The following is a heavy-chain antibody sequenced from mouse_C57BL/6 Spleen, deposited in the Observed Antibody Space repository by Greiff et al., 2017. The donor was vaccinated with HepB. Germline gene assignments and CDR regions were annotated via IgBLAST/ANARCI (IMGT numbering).Heavy chain of an antibody. CDR3: ARCDITTVVDWYFDV. Sequence: VQLQQPGAELVRPGSSVKLSCKASGYTFTSYWMHWVKQRPIQGLEWIGNIDPSDSETHYNQKFKDKATLTVDKSSSTAYMQLSSLTSEDSAVYYCARCDITTVVDWYFDVWGTGTTVTVSS. CDR2: IDPSDSET. J-gene: IGHJ1*03. V-gene: IGHV1-52*01. D-gene: IGHD1-1*01. CDR1: GYTFTSYW.